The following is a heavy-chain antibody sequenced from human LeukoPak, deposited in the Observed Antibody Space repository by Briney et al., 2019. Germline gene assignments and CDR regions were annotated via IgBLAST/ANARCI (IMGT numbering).Heavy chain of an antibody. CDR2: IYYSGST. Sequence: SETLSLTCTVSGGSISSYYWSWIRQPPGKGLEWIGYIYYSGSTNYNPSLKSRVTISVDTSKSQFSLKLSSVTAADTAVYYCARAIAVAGTHWFDPWGQGTLVTVSS. J-gene: IGHJ5*02. CDR3: ARAIAVAGTHWFDP. D-gene: IGHD6-19*01. V-gene: IGHV4-59*01. CDR1: GGSISSYY.